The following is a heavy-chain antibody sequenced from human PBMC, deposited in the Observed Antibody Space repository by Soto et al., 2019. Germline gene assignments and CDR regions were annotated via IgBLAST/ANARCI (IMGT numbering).Heavy chain of an antibody. J-gene: IGHJ4*02. CDR3: ARDIRSTYFDY. CDR2: IYYDGSGK. V-gene: IGHV3-33*01. CDR1: GFTFSNYG. Sequence: QVQLVESGGGVVQPGRSLGLSCAASGFTFSNYGMHWFRQAPGKGLEWVAVIYYDGSGKYYADSVKSRFTISRDNSKNTLYLQMNTLRAEDTAVYYCARDIRSTYFDYWGQGTLVTVSS. D-gene: IGHD2-21*01.